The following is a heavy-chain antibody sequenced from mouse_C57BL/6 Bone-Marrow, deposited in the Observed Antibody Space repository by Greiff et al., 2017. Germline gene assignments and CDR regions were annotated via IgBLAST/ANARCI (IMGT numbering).Heavy chain of an antibody. V-gene: IGHV1-69*01. CDR2: IDPYDSYT. CDR1: GYTFTSYW. J-gene: IGHJ3*01. CDR3: ARQFAY. Sequence: VQLQQPGAELVMPGASVKLSCKASGYTFTSYWMHWVKQRPGQGLEWIGEIDPYDSYTNYNQKFKGKSTLTVDKSSSTAYMQLSSLTSEDSAVYYCARQFAYWGQGTLVTVSA.